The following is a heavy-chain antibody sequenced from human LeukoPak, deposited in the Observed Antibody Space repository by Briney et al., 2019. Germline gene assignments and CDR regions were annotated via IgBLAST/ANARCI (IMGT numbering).Heavy chain of an antibody. CDR3: AREPPYDILTGYYPFDY. D-gene: IGHD3-9*01. J-gene: IGHJ4*02. CDR1: GFTFSSYA. CDR2: ISYDGSNK. Sequence: GGSLRLSCAASGFTFSSYAMHWVRQAPGKGLEWVAVISYDGSNKYYADSVKGRFTISRDNSKNTLYLQMNSLRAEDTAVYYCAREPPYDILTGYYPFDYWGQGTLVTVSS. V-gene: IGHV3-30-3*01.